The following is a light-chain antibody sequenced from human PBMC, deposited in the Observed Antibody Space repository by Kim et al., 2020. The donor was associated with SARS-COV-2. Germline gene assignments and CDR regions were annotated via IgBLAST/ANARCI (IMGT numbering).Light chain of an antibody. CDR3: ISRDSSGNHWV. J-gene: IGLJ3*02. V-gene: IGLV3-19*01. Sequence: SSELTQDPAVSVALGQTVRITCQGDSLTMYYATWYQQKPGQAPVLVIYANNNRPSGTPDRFSASSPRTTSSLTITGAQAEDEADYYCISRDSSGNHWVFGGGTKVTVL. CDR2: ANN. CDR1: SLTMYY.